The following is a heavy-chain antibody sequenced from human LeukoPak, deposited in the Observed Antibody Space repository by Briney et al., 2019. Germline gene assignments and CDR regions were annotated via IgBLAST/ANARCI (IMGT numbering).Heavy chain of an antibody. J-gene: IGHJ4*02. D-gene: IGHD6-13*01. Sequence: SETLSLTCTVSGGSISSYYWSWIRQPPGKGLEWIGYIYYSGSTNYNPSLKSRVTISVDTSKNQFSLKLSSVTAADTAVYYCARGVAPSIAAAGTILSFDYWGQGTLVTVSS. CDR3: ARGVAPSIAAAGTILSFDY. CDR1: GGSISSYY. V-gene: IGHV4-59*08. CDR2: IYYSGST.